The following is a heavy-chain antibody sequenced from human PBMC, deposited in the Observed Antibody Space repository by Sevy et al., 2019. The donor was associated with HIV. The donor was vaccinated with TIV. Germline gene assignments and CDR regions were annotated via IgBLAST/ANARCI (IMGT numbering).Heavy chain of an antibody. CDR3: ARDCNSASCLWGLDV. Sequence: GGSLRLSCAGSGFTFSNFWMTWVRQGPGKGLEWVANIKKDGSEKYYMDSVKGRFTISRDNAKNSLYLQMNSRRAEDTAVYYCARDCNSASCLWGLDVWGQGTTVTVSS. D-gene: IGHD7-27*01. CDR2: IKKDGSEK. V-gene: IGHV3-7*03. CDR1: GFTFSNFW. J-gene: IGHJ6*02.